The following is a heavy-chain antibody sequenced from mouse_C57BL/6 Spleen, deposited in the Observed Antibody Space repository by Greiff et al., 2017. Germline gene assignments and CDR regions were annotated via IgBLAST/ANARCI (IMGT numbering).Heavy chain of an antibody. Sequence: EVQGVESGGGLVKPGGSLKLSCAASGFTFSDYGMHWVLQAPEKGLEWVAYISSGSSTIYYADTVKGRFTISRYNPKNTLFLQMTSLRSEDTAMYYCAKGSSDALGYCGHGTSVTVSS. CDR1: GFTFSDYG. CDR2: ISSGSSTI. J-gene: IGHJ4*01. D-gene: IGHD1-1*01. CDR3: AKGSSDALGY. V-gene: IGHV5-17*01.